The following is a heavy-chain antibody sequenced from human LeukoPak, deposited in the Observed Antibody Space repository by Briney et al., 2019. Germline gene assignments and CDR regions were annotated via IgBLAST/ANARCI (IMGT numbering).Heavy chain of an antibody. CDR3: ARGLRDRYGMDV. CDR1: GFPFDTYW. J-gene: IGHJ6*02. V-gene: IGHV3-74*01. CDR2: IHRDGNNI. Sequence: DPGGSLRLSCVASGFPFDTYWMHWVRQAPGKGLVWVSRIHRDGNNINYADFVQGRFTVSRDNAKNTVYLQMHSLRVEDTAMYYCARGLRDRYGMDVWGQGTTVTVSS.